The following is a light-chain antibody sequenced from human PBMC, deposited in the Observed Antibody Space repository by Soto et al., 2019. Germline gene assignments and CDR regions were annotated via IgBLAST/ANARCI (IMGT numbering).Light chain of an antibody. CDR2: DAS. Sequence: DIQMTQSPSSLSASVGDRVTITCQASQDISNYLNWYQQKPGKAPKLLIYDASNLQTGVPSRFSGSGSGTDFSFTINSLQPEDIATYYCQQYDDLVSFGPGTKVHIK. CDR3: QQYDDLVS. J-gene: IGKJ3*01. CDR1: QDISNY. V-gene: IGKV1-33*01.